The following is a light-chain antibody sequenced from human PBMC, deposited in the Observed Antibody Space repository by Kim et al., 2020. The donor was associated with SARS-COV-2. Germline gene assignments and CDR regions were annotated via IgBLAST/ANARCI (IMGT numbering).Light chain of an antibody. Sequence: FQMTQSPSSLSANVGDRVTISCRASQSISSSLNWYQQKAGKAPKLLIYDASSLQSGVPSRFSGSGSGTDFTLTISSLQPEDFASYYCQQSYITSLTFGGGTKVDIK. CDR1: QSISSS. V-gene: IGKV1-39*01. J-gene: IGKJ4*01. CDR3: QQSYITSLT. CDR2: DAS.